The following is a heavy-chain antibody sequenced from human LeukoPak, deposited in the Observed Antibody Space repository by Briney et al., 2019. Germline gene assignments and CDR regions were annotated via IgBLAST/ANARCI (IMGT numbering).Heavy chain of an antibody. Sequence: SETLSLTCTVSGGSISSYYWSWIRQPPGKGLEWIGYIYYSGSTNYNPSLKSRVTISVDTSKIQFSLKLSSVTAADTAVYYCARANYYDSSGYSRGAFDIWGQGTMVTVSS. D-gene: IGHD3-22*01. CDR3: ARANYYDSSGYSRGAFDI. CDR2: IYYSGST. J-gene: IGHJ3*02. CDR1: GGSISSYY. V-gene: IGHV4-59*01.